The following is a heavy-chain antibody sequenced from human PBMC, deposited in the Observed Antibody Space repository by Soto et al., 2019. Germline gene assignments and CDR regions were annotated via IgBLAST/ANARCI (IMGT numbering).Heavy chain of an antibody. D-gene: IGHD3-9*01. V-gene: IGHV3-23*04. Sequence: EVQLVESGGGLVQPGGSLRLSCAASGFSFSGYAMSWVRQAPGKGLEWVSAITGSGGDTYLADCVKGRFTISRDNSKNTLYLHMSSLRAEDTAVYYCAKGKYYDILTGFSTPPLPPTLDYWGQGSLVTVSS. CDR1: GFSFSGYA. J-gene: IGHJ4*02. CDR3: AKGKYYDILTGFSTPPLPPTLDY. CDR2: ITGSGGDT.